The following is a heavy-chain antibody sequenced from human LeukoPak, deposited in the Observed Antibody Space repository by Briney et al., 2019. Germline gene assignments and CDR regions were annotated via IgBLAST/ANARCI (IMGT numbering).Heavy chain of an antibody. CDR2: ISSSSSTI. J-gene: IGHJ3*02. Sequence: GGSLRLSCAASGFTFSSYSMNWVRQAPGKGLEWVSYISSSSSTIYYADSVKGRFTISRDNAKNSLYLQMNSLRAEDTAVYYCANSIGYWGPPDAFDIWGQGTMVTVSS. D-gene: IGHD7-27*01. CDR1: GFTFSSYS. V-gene: IGHV3-48*01. CDR3: ANSIGYWGPPDAFDI.